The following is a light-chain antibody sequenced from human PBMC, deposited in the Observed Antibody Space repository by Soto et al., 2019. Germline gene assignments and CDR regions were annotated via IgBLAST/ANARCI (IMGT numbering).Light chain of an antibody. J-gene: IGLJ2*01. CDR2: EAT. CDR3: CES. V-gene: IGLV2-23*01. Sequence: QSLLTQPAPASGSRGQSITISCNGTTTDVGSSKFVSWYQQHAGKAPKLILYEATKRPAGVSNRFSGSKSGNTASLTISGLQLGVDAFYSCCESVGG. CDR1: TTDVGSSKF.